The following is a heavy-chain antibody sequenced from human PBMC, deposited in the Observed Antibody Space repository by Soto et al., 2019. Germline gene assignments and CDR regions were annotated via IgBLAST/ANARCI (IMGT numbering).Heavy chain of an antibody. D-gene: IGHD3-3*01. CDR2: IYPSDSDT. CDR3: ARGGVSTRTFDY. Sequence: PGESLKISCKGSGYTFAGYWIAWVRQMPGKGLELMGIIYPSDSDTRYRPSFQGQVTISADKSISSAYLQWSSLRASDTAMYYCARGGVSTRTFDYWGQGTTVTVSS. CDR1: GYTFAGYW. J-gene: IGHJ4*02. V-gene: IGHV5-51*01.